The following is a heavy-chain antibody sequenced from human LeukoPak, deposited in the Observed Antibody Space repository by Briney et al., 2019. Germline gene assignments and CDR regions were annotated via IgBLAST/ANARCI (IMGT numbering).Heavy chain of an antibody. J-gene: IGHJ4*02. D-gene: IGHD3/OR15-3a*01. CDR1: GFTFSSYA. V-gene: IGHV3-30-3*01. CDR3: ARDWTLNY. CDR2: VSFDGDNK. Sequence: GGSLRRSCAASGFTFSSYAMHWVRQAPGKGLVWVAVVSFDGDNKYYAASVKDRFTISRDNSQNTLYLQLNSLRAEDTAVYYCARDWTLNYWGQGTLVTVSS.